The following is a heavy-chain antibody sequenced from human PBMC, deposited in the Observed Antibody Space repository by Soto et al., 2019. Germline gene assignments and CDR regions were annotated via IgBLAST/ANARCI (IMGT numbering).Heavy chain of an antibody. Sequence: SVKVSCKASGGTFSSYAISWVRQAPGQGLEWMGGIIPIFGAANYAQKFQGRVTITADESTSTAYMELSSLRSEDTAVYYCARDPIGYDSSGFGYWGQGTLVTVSS. CDR1: GGTFSSYA. J-gene: IGHJ4*02. CDR2: IIPIFGAA. V-gene: IGHV1-69*13. CDR3: ARDPIGYDSSGFGY. D-gene: IGHD3-22*01.